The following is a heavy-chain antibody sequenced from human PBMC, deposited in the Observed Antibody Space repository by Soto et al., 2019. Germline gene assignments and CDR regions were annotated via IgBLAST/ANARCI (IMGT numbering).Heavy chain of an antibody. D-gene: IGHD3-3*01. V-gene: IGHV4-34*01. CDR1: GGSFSGYY. CDR3: ARGLSGVLRFLEWSYNWFDP. J-gene: IGHJ5*02. CDR2: INHSRST. Sequence: SETLSLTCAVYGGSFSGYYWSWIRQPPGKGLEWIGEINHSRSTNYNPSLKSRVTISVDTSKNQFSLKLSSVTAADTAVYYCARGLSGVLRFLEWSYNWFDPWGQGTLVTVSS.